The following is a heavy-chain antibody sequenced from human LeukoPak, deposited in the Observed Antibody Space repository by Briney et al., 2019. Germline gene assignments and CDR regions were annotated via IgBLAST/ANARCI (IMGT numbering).Heavy chain of an antibody. CDR1: GFTFSSYS. CDR2: ISSSSSYI. CDR3: ARVADYYDSRDPPER. J-gene: IGHJ4*02. V-gene: IGHV3-21*01. D-gene: IGHD3-22*01. Sequence: GGSLRLSCAASGFTFSSYSMNWVRQAPGKGLEWVSSISSSSSYIYYADSVKGRFTISRDNAKNSLYLQMNSLRAEDTAVYYCARVADYYDSRDPPERWGQGTLVTVSS.